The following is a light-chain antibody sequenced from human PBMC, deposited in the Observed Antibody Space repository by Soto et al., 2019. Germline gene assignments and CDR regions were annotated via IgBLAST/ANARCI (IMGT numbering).Light chain of an antibody. J-gene: IGLJ7*01. Sequence: HSALTQPASVSGSPGQSITISCTGTSSDVGSYNLVSWYQQHPTKAPKLMIYEVSKRPSGVSNRFSGSKSDNTASLTISGLQAEDEADYYCCSYAGSSTLAVFGGGTQLTVL. CDR3: CSYAGSSTLAV. CDR1: SSDVGSYNL. CDR2: EVS. V-gene: IGLV2-23*02.